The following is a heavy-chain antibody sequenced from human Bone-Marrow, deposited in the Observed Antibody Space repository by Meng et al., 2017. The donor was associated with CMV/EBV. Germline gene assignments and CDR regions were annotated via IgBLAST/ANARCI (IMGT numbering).Heavy chain of an antibody. D-gene: IGHD6-13*01. CDR3: ARSCPNCIAAAGTLLYAFAI. CDR1: GGTFSSYA. V-gene: IGHV1-69*05. CDR2: IIPIFGTA. J-gene: IGHJ3*02. Sequence: SVKVSCKASGGTFSSYAISWVRQAPGQGLEWMGGIIPIFGTANYAQKFQGRVTITTDESTSTAYMELSSLRSEDTAVYYCARSCPNCIAAAGTLLYAFAICGQGTMLTVS.